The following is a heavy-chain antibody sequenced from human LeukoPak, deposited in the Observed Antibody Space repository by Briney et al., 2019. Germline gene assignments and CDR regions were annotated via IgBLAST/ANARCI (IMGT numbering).Heavy chain of an antibody. CDR2: IYYSGST. Sequence: SETLSLTCTVSGGSISSSSYYWGWIRQPPGKGLEWIGSIYYSGSTYYNPSLKSRVTMSVDTSKNQFSLKLSSVTAADTAVYYCAREGYCSSTSCYGYYYYYYMDVWGKGTTVTVSS. V-gene: IGHV4-39*07. J-gene: IGHJ6*03. D-gene: IGHD2-2*01. CDR3: AREGYCSSTSCYGYYYYYYMDV. CDR1: GGSISSSSYY.